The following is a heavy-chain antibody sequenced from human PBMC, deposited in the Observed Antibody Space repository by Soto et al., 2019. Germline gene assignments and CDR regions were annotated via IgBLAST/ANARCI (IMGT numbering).Heavy chain of an antibody. CDR2: IYWDGDE. J-gene: IGHJ4*02. Sequence: QITLKESGPTLVKPTQTLTLTCTFSGFSLDTTLVGVGWIRQPPGKALEWLALIYWDGDERYSPSLKTRLTITKDTSKNQVVLIMTDMDPVDTATYYCARRRYSSSNDGRFDYWGQGTLVTVSS. V-gene: IGHV2-5*02. CDR3: ARRRYSSSNDGRFDY. CDR1: GFSLDTTLVG. D-gene: IGHD6-6*01.